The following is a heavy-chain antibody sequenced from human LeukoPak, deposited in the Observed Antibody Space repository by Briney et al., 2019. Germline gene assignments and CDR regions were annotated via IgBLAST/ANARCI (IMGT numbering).Heavy chain of an antibody. J-gene: IGHJ4*02. CDR2: INHSGST. CDR1: GGSFSGYY. V-gene: IGHV4-34*01. Sequence: PSETLSLTCAVYGGSFSGYYWSWIRQPPGKGQEWIGEINHSGSTNYNPSLKSRVTISVDTSQSHFSLKLSSVAAAATAVYYCAGGPVAMESFDYWGQGTLVTVSS. D-gene: IGHD6-19*01. CDR3: AGGPVAMESFDY.